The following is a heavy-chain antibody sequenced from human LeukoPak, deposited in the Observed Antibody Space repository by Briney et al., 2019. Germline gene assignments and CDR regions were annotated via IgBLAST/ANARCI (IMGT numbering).Heavy chain of an antibody. CDR2: ISAYNGNT. V-gene: IGHV1-18*01. CDR3: ARVCSSTSCYVDFDY. J-gene: IGHJ4*02. D-gene: IGHD2-2*01. Sequence: GASVKVSCKASGYTFTSYGISWVRQAPGQGLEWMGWISAYNGNTNYAQKLQGRVTMTTDTSTSTAYMELRSLRSDDTAVYYCARVCSSTSCYVDFDYWGQGTLVTVSS. CDR1: GYTFTSYG.